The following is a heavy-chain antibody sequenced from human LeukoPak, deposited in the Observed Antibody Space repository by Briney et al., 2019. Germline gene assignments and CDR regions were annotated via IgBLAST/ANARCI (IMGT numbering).Heavy chain of an antibody. CDR3: ARDSSSVPSTWYY. Sequence: ASVKVSCKASGYTFTSYGISWVRQAPGQGLEWMGWISAYNGNTKYAQKVLGRVTMTTDTSTSTAYMELRSLRSDDTAVYYCARDSSSVPSTWYYWGQGTLVTVSS. J-gene: IGHJ4*02. D-gene: IGHD2-15*01. CDR1: GYTFTSYG. V-gene: IGHV1-18*01. CDR2: ISAYNGNT.